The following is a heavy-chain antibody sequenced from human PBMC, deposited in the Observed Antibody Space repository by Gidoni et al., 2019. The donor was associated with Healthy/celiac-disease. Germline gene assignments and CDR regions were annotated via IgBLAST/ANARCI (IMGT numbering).Heavy chain of an antibody. CDR3: ARSNYYDTYGAFDI. J-gene: IGHJ3*02. CDR1: GFTFSDHY. V-gene: IGHV3-72*01. D-gene: IGHD3-22*01. CDR2: TRNKANSYTT. Sequence: EVQLVESGGGLVQPGGALRLYCAASGFTFSDHYMDWVRQAPGKGLEWVGRTRNKANSYTTAYAASVKGRFTISRDDSKNSLYLQMNSLKTEDTAVYYCARSNYYDTYGAFDIWGQGTMVTVSS.